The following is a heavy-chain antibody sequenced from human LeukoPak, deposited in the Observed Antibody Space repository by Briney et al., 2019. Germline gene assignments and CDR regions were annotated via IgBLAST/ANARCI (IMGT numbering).Heavy chain of an antibody. Sequence: SETLSLTCTVSGGSISSYYWSWIRQPPGKGLEWIGYIYYSGSTNYNPSLKSRVTISVDTPKNQFSLKPSSVTAADTAVYYCAREGGVGTIDYWGQGTLVTVSS. V-gene: IGHV4-59*01. J-gene: IGHJ4*02. CDR3: AREGGVGTIDY. D-gene: IGHD3-16*01. CDR2: IYYSGST. CDR1: GGSISSYY.